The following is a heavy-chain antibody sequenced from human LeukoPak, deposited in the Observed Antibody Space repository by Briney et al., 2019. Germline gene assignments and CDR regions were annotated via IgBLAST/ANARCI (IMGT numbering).Heavy chain of an antibody. V-gene: IGHV3-74*01. J-gene: IGHJ4*02. CDR2: INSDGSST. CDR3: ARSREGYNFLGEND. Sequence: GGSLRLSCAASGSTFSSYWIHWVRQAPGKGLVWVSRINSDGSSTSYADSVKGRFTISRDNAKNTLYLQMNSLRAEDTAVYYCARSREGYNFLGENDWGQGTLVTVSS. CDR1: GSTFSSYW. D-gene: IGHD5-24*01.